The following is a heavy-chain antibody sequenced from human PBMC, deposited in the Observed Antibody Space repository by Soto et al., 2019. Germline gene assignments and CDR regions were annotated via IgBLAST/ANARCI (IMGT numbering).Heavy chain of an antibody. CDR2: IYYSGST. CDR3: ARPNYGDYVPY. CDR1: GGSISSSSYY. D-gene: IGHD4-17*01. V-gene: IGHV4-39*01. J-gene: IGHJ4*02. Sequence: QLQLQESGPGLVKPSETLSLTCTVSGGSISSSSYYWGWIRQPPGKGLEWIGSIYYSGSTYYNPSLKSRVTISVDTSKNQFSLKMSSVTAADTAVYYCARPNYGDYVPYWGQGTLVTVSS.